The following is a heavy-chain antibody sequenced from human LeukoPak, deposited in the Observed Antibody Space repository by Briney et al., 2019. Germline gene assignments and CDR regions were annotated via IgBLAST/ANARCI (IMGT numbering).Heavy chain of an antibody. CDR1: VYTFTSYD. CDR3: ARRGYCSSTSCRYNWFDP. J-gene: IGHJ5*02. D-gene: IGHD2-2*01. V-gene: IGHV1-8*01. CDR2: MNPNSGNT. Sequence: ASVKVSCKDSVYTFTSYDINWVRQATGQGLEWMGWMNPNSGNTGDAQKFQGRVTMTRNTSISTAYMELSSLRSEDTAVYYCARRGYCSSTSCRYNWFDPWGQGTLVTVSS.